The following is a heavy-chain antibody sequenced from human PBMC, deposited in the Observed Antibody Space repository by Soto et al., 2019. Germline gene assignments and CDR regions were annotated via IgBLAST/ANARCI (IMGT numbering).Heavy chain of an antibody. CDR2: IHYTGNT. Sequence: SETLSLTCSVSGGSLTGYYWILIRQPPGKGLEWIGLIHYTGNTNYNPPLKSRVTISIDTSKNQFSLRLRSATAADTAVYYCARETGASGLPFDFWGQGALVTVSS. J-gene: IGHJ4*02. D-gene: IGHD5-12*01. CDR1: GGSLTGYY. V-gene: IGHV4-59*01. CDR3: ARETGASGLPFDF.